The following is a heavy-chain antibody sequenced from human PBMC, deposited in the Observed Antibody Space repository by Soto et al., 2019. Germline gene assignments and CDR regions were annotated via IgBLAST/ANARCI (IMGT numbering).Heavy chain of an antibody. CDR2: LSGSGTST. Sequence: GGSLRLSCAASGFSFVNYAMNWVRQAPGKGLEWVSGLSGSGTSTYYADSVKGRFTISRDNSRDTLFLQMNSLTADDTAVYYCAKATTNGGWFNPFDSWGQGALVTV. V-gene: IGHV3-23*01. CDR3: AKATTNGGWFNPFDS. CDR1: GFSFVNYA. J-gene: IGHJ4*02. D-gene: IGHD6-19*01.